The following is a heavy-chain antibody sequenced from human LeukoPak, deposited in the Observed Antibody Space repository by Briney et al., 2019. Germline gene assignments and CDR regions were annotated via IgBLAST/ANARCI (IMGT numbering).Heavy chain of an antibody. J-gene: IGHJ4*02. V-gene: IGHV4-39*01. CDR1: GGSITSGVYY. D-gene: IGHD6-19*01. CDR3: ARQTSVYNSGWHFAY. Sequence: SETLSLTCTVSGGSITSGVYYWAWIRQAPEKGLEWIGSVYSRGNTYYNPSLKSPVTMSVDTSKNQFSLKLSSVTAADTTVYYCARQTSVYNSGWHFAYWGQGTQVTVSS. CDR2: VYSRGNT.